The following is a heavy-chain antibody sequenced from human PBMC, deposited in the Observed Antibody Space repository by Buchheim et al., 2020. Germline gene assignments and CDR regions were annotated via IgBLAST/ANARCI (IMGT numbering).Heavy chain of an antibody. J-gene: IGHJ6*02. D-gene: IGHD4-17*01. CDR2: IYYSGST. CDR3: AREGLRLMDYYYGMDV. V-gene: IGHV4-31*03. CDR1: GGSISSGGYY. Sequence: QVQLQESGPGLVKPSQTLSLTCTVSGGSISSGGYYWSWIRQHPGKGLERIGYIYYSGSTYYNPSLKRRVTISVDTSKNQFSLKLSSVTAADTAVYYCAREGLRLMDYYYGMDVWGQGTT.